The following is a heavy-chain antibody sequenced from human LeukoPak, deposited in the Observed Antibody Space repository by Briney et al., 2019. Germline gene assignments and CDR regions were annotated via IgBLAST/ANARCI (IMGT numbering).Heavy chain of an antibody. CDR1: GFTFSSYN. CDR2: ISSSSSTI. Sequence: GGSLRLSCAASGFTFSSYNMNWVRQAPGKGLEWVSYISSSSSTIYYADSVKGRFTISRDNSKNTLYLQMNSLRAEDTAVYYCAKGDTTWELPHDYWGQGTLVTVSS. J-gene: IGHJ4*02. V-gene: IGHV3-48*01. CDR3: AKGDTTWELPHDY. D-gene: IGHD1-26*01.